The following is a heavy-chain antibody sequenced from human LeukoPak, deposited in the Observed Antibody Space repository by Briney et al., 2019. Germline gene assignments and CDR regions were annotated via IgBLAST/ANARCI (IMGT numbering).Heavy chain of an antibody. J-gene: IGHJ4*02. V-gene: IGHV3-48*03. CDR3: ARDLEVDLGSSAFTGRAFDY. D-gene: IGHD6-19*01. CDR1: GFTVSSYE. CDR2: ISSSGSTI. Sequence: GGSLSLSCSASGFTVSSYERNCVRPAPGKGRVWVLYISSSGSTIYYADSVKGRFTISGDNSKNSLYLQMNSLRAEDTAVYYCARDLEVDLGSSAFTGRAFDYWGQGTLVTVSS.